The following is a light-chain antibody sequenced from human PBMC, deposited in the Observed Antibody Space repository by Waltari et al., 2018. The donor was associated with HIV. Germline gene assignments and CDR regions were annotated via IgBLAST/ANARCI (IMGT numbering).Light chain of an antibody. CDR3: SSFTGINTWV. CDR2: AFK. V-gene: IGLV2-14*02. CDR1: STHVVTHNL. J-gene: IGLJ3*02. Sequence: QSALTQPASVSGSHEQSITLSCTGPSTHVVTHNLVSWYQQNPAKSHKLMIHAFKHRPSGVSNRFSGSKSGNPAPLTISGLQAEDEADYYCSSFTGINTWVFGGGTMVTVL.